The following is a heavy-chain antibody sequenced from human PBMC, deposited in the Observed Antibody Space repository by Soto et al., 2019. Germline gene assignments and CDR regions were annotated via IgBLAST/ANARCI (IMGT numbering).Heavy chain of an antibody. CDR2: IYYRGNT. Sequence: QLQLQESGPGLVKPSETLSLTCSVSGDSINSDKYYWGWIRQPPGKGLEWIGSIYYRGNTYYNPSLQPRVTISLDKSKSQFSLKLNSVTAADSAVYFCARLEGLATISYYFDFWGQGAQVTVSS. J-gene: IGHJ4*02. D-gene: IGHD3-9*01. CDR3: ARLEGLATISYYFDF. CDR1: GDSINSDKYY. V-gene: IGHV4-39*01.